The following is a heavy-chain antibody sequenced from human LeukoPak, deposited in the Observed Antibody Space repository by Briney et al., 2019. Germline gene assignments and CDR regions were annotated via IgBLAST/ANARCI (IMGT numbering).Heavy chain of an antibody. Sequence: KSGGSLRLSCAASGFTFSNAWMSWVRQAPGKGLEWVGRIKRKTDGGTTDYAAPVKGRFTISRDDSKNTLYLQMNSLKTEDTAVYYCTTSGYDFFANSFDYWGQGTLVTVSS. D-gene: IGHD5-12*01. V-gene: IGHV3-15*01. CDR1: GFTFSNAW. J-gene: IGHJ4*02. CDR2: IKRKTDGGTT. CDR3: TTSGYDFFANSFDY.